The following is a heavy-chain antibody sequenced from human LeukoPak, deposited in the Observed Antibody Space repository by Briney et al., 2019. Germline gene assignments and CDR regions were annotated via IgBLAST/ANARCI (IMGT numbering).Heavy chain of an antibody. CDR3: ASTPFDDYYYDSSGYLHYFDY. D-gene: IGHD3-22*01. V-gene: IGHV4-39*01. J-gene: IGHJ4*02. Sequence: SETLSLTCTVSGGSISSSSYDWGWIRPPPGKGLEWIGSIYYSGSTYYNPSLKSRVTISVDTSKNQFSLKLSAVTAADTAVYYRASTPFDDYYYDSSGYLHYFDYWGQGTLVTVSS. CDR1: GGSISSSSYD. CDR2: IYYSGST.